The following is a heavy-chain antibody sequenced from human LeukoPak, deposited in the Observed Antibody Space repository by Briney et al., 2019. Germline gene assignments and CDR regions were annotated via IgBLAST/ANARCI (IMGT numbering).Heavy chain of an antibody. CDR1: GASISGNY. Sequence: KPSETLSLTCSVSGASISGNYWSWIRQPPGKGLEFIGYMFHSGSTNYNPSLKSRVITSLDASKNQSSLKLFSVTAADTAVYYCARLGQTVTGFYSLDIWGQGTMVTVSS. CDR2: MFHSGST. D-gene: IGHD3-9*01. J-gene: IGHJ3*02. V-gene: IGHV4-59*12. CDR3: ARLGQTVTGFYSLDI.